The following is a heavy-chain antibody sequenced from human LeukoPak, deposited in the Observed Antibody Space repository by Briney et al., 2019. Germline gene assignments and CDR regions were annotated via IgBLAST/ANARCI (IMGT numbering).Heavy chain of an antibody. J-gene: IGHJ4*02. CDR3: ARDPQLGYFDY. CDR2: ISGSGGST. D-gene: IGHD6-13*01. Sequence: QTGGSLRLSCAASGFTFSSYAMSWIRQAPGKGLEWVSAISGSGGSTYYADSVKGRFTISRDNSKNTLYLQMNSLRAEDTAVYYCARDPQLGYFDYWGQGTLVTVSS. V-gene: IGHV3-23*01. CDR1: GFTFSSYA.